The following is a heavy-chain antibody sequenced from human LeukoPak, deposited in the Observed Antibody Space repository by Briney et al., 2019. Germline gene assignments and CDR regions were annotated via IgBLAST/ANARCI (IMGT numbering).Heavy chain of an antibody. Sequence: GGSLRLSCAASGFTFSSYSMNWVHQAPGKGLEWVSSISSSSSYIYYADSVKGRFTISRDNAKNSLYLQMNSLRAEDTAVYYCARDSDSSSWYQQPHDAFDIWGQGTMVTVSS. V-gene: IGHV3-21*01. CDR3: ARDSDSSSWYQQPHDAFDI. CDR2: ISSSSSYI. CDR1: GFTFSSYS. J-gene: IGHJ3*02. D-gene: IGHD6-13*01.